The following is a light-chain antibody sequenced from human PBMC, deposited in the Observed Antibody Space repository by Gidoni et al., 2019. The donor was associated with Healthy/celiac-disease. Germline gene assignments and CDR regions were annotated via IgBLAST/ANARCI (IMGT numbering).Light chain of an antibody. CDR1: QSVLYSSNNKNY. CDR3: QQYYSTPLT. Sequence: DIVMTQSPDSLAVSLGERATINCKSSQSVLYSSNNKNYLAWYQQKPGQPPKLLIYWASTRESGVPDRFGGSGYGTDFTLPISSLQAEDVAVYYCQQYYSTPLTFGGGTRVEIK. CDR2: WAS. J-gene: IGKJ4*01. V-gene: IGKV4-1*01.